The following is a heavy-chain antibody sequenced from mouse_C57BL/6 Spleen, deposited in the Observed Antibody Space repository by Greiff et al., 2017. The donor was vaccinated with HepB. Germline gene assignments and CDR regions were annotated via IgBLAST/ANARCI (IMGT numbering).Heavy chain of an antibody. Sequence: EVMLVESGGGLVQPGGSLSLSCAASGFTFTDYYMSWVRQPPGKALEWLGFIRNKANGYTTEYSASVKGRFTISRDNSQSILYLQMNALRAEDSATYYCARSPTGLFDYWGQGTTLTVSS. J-gene: IGHJ2*01. CDR2: IRNKANGYTT. CDR3: ARSPTGLFDY. D-gene: IGHD4-1*02. V-gene: IGHV7-3*01. CDR1: GFTFTDYY.